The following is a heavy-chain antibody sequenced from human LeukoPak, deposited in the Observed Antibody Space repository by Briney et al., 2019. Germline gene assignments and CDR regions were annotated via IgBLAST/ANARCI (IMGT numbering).Heavy chain of an antibody. CDR3: ARDQIGYGYNIGYYGMDV. J-gene: IGHJ6*02. Sequence: GGSLRLSCAASGFTVSSNYMSWVRQAPGKGLEWVSVIYSGGSTYYADSVKGRFTISRDNSKHTLYLQMNSLRAEDTAVYYCARDQIGYGYNIGYYGMDVWGQGTTVTVSS. CDR1: GFTVSSNY. D-gene: IGHD5-24*01. CDR2: IYSGGST. V-gene: IGHV3-66*01.